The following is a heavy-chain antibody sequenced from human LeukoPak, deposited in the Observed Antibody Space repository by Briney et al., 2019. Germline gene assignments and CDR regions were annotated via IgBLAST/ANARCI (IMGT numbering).Heavy chain of an antibody. Sequence: ASVKVSCKASGYTFTSYDINWVRQATGQGLEWMGWMNPNSGNTGYAQKFQGRVTMTRNTSISTAYMELSSLRSEDTAVYYCHTVVVTAIHNWFDPWGQGTLVTVSS. CDR1: GYTFTSYD. J-gene: IGHJ5*02. V-gene: IGHV1-8*01. CDR2: MNPNSGNT. D-gene: IGHD2-21*02. CDR3: HTVVVTAIHNWFDP.